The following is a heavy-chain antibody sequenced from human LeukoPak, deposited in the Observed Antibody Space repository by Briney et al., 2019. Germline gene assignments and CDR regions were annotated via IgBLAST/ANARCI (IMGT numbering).Heavy chain of an antibody. CDR3: ARGRYYWNDVGYFDY. V-gene: IGHV3-23*01. CDR2: IFGNGRTT. D-gene: IGHD1-1*01. CDR1: GFTFSTFA. Sequence: GGSLRLSCAASGFTFSTFAMSWVRQAPGKGLEWVSAIFGNGRTTYYADSVKGRFTISRDNSKNTLYLQMNSLRAEDTAVYYCARGRYYWNDVGYFDYWGQGTLVSVSS. J-gene: IGHJ4*02.